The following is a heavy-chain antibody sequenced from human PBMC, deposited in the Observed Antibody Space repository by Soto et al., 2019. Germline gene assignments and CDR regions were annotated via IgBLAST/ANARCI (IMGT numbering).Heavy chain of an antibody. CDR2: INHSGST. CDR1: GGSFSGYY. Sequence: SETLSLTCAVYGGSFSGYYWSWIRQPPGKGLEWIGEINHSGSTNYNPSLKSRVTISVDTSKNQFSLKLSSVTAADTAVYYCARGTERYCSGGSCYSAEYFQHWGQGALVTVSS. D-gene: IGHD2-15*01. J-gene: IGHJ1*01. CDR3: ARGTERYCSGGSCYSAEYFQH. V-gene: IGHV4-34*01.